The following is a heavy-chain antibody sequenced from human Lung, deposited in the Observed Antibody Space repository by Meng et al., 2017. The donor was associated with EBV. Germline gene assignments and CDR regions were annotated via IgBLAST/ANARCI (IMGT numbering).Heavy chain of an antibody. D-gene: IGHD7-27*01. V-gene: IGHV4-4*02. CDR3: ARDEGGWGRPTFDY. Sequence: LSGTGAVSRTLSGTTSLPSPLSGGLNRNSKSGGWLRQPPGKGREWIGDIYHSGSTNYNPSLKSRVTISVDKSKNQFSLKLSSVTAADTAVYYCARDEGGWGRPTFDYWGQGTLVTVSS. J-gene: IGHJ4*02. CDR2: IYHSGST. CDR1: GGLNRNSKS.